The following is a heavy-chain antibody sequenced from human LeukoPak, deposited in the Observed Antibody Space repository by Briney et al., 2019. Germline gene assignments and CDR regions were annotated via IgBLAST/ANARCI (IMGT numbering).Heavy chain of an antibody. CDR3: AGSGYSKKRLNWFDP. J-gene: IGHJ5*02. V-gene: IGHV3-7*01. CDR1: GFTFSSYW. D-gene: IGHD3-3*01. Sequence: PGGSLRLSCAASGFTFSSYWMSWVRQAPGKGLEWVANIKQDGSGKYYVDSVKGRFTISRDNAKNSLYLQMNSLRAEDTAVYYCAGSGYSKKRLNWFDPWGQGTLVTVSS. CDR2: IKQDGSGK.